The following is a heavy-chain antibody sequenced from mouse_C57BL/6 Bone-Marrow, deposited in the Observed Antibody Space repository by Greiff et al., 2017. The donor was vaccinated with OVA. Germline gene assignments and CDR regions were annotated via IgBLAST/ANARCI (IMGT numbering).Heavy chain of an antibody. J-gene: IGHJ4*01. CDR2: ISYSGST. CDR1: GYSITSDY. Sequence: DVQLQESGPGLAKPSQTLSLTCSVTGYSITSDYWNWIRQFPGNKLEYMGYISYSGSTYYNPSLKSRISITRDTSKNQYYLQLNSVTTEDTATYYCARSPDYYYAMDYWGQGTSVTVSS. CDR3: ARSPDYYYAMDY. D-gene: IGHD2-4*01. V-gene: IGHV3-8*01.